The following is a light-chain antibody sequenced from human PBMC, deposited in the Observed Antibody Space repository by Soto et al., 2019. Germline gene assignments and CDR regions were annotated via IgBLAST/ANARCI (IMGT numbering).Light chain of an antibody. CDR2: GAS. Sequence: EIVMTQSPGTLSVSPGERATLYCRASQSVSSSLAWYQQRPGQAPRLLIYGASTRATGVPARFSGSGSGTEFTLTITSLQSEDFAVYYCQQYNNWPPYTFGQGTKLQIK. CDR1: QSVSSS. J-gene: IGKJ2*01. V-gene: IGKV3-15*01. CDR3: QQYNNWPPYT.